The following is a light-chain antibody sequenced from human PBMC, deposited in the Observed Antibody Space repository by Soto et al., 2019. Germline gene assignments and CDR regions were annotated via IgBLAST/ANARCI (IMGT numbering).Light chain of an antibody. Sequence: QSVLTRPASVSGSPGQSIAISCIGTSSDVGAYDYVSWYQQHPDRAPKLMVYEVHNRPSGVSNRFSGSKSVNTATLTISGLQPEDEADYYCASHTSSNTRVFGTGTKAPS. V-gene: IGLV2-14*03. CDR1: SSDVGAYDY. CDR3: ASHTSSNTRV. J-gene: IGLJ1*01. CDR2: EVH.